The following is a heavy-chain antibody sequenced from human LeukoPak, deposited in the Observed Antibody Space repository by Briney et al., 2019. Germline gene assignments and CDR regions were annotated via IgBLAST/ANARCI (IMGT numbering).Heavy chain of an antibody. J-gene: IGHJ4*02. CDR3: AMLIAVAGTEDV. D-gene: IGHD6-19*01. CDR2: IYSGGST. Sequence: GGSLRLSCAASGFTVSSNYMSWVRQAPGKGLEWVSLIYSGGSTYYADSVKGRFTISRDNSKNTLYLQMNSLRAEDTALYYCAMLIAVAGTEDVWGQGTLVTVSS. V-gene: IGHV3-53*01. CDR1: GFTVSSNY.